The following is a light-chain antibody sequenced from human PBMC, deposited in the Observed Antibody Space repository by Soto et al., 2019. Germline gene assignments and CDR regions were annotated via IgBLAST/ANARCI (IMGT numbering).Light chain of an antibody. V-gene: IGLV4-60*02. CDR3: ETWDSNTRV. J-gene: IGLJ3*02. CDR2: VEGSGNY. CDR1: SGHSSYS. Sequence: QSVLTQSFSASASLGSSVKLTCTLSSGHSSYSIAWHQQQPEKAPRYLMKVEGSGNYNKGNGVPDRFSGSSSGADRYLTISTLQFEDEADYYCETWDSNTRVFGGGTKLTVL.